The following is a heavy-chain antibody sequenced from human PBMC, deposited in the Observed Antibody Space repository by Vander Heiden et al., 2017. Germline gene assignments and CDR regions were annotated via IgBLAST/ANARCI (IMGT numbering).Heavy chain of an antibody. V-gene: IGHV3-30-3*01. CDR1: GFTFSSYA. D-gene: IGHD3-22*01. CDR3: ARDDSSGYYHDY. CDR2: ISYDGSNK. Sequence: QVQLVESGGGVVQPGRSLRLSCAASGFTFSSYAMHWVRQAPGKGLEWVAVISYDGSNKYYADSVKGRFTISRDNSKNTLYLQMNSLRAEDTAVYYCARDDSSGYYHDYWGQGTLVTVSS. J-gene: IGHJ4*02.